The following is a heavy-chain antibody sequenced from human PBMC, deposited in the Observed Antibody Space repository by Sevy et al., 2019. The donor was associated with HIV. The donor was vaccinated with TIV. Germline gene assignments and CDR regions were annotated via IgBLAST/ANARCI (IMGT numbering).Heavy chain of an antibody. Sequence: SETLSLTCGVSGGSISSISNYWGWIRQPPGRELEWIGSLYYEGTTDYNPSLQSRVRISGNTSKNLFSLDLTSVTAADTAVYYWASLSPFYHYIDVWGKGATVTVSS. CDR3: ASLSPFYHYIDV. CDR2: LYYEGTT. J-gene: IGHJ6*03. CDR1: GGSISSISNY. V-gene: IGHV4-39*01.